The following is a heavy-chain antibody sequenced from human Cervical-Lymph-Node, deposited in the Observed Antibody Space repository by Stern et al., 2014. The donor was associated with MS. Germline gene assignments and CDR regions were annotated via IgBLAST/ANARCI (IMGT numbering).Heavy chain of an antibody. CDR1: GFTFSSYA. CDR3: ANINSYTVTPFDY. V-gene: IGHV3-23*04. CDR2: ISGSGGST. J-gene: IGHJ4*02. Sequence: EVQLVESGGGLVQPGGSLRLSCAASGFTFSSYAMSWVRQAPGKGLEWVSAISGSGGSTYYADSVKGRFTISIDNSKNTLYLQMNSLRAEDTAVYYCANINSYTVTPFDYWGQGTLVTVSS. D-gene: IGHD4-17*01.